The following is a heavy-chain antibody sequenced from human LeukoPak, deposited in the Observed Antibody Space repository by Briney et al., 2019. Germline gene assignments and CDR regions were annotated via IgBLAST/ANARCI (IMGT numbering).Heavy chain of an antibody. Sequence: SETLSLTCAVYGGSFSGYYWSWIHQPPGKGLEWIGEINHSGSTNYNPSLKSRVTISVDTSKNQFSLKLSSVTAADTAVYYCARRYSSSWSRGWFDPWGQGTLVTVSS. J-gene: IGHJ5*02. V-gene: IGHV4-34*01. CDR1: GGSFSGYY. D-gene: IGHD6-13*01. CDR2: INHSGST. CDR3: ARRYSSSWSRGWFDP.